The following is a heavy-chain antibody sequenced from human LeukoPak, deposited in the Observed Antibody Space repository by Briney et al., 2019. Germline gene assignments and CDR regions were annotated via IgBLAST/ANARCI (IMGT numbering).Heavy chain of an antibody. CDR3: ARAPIQLWSLDY. J-gene: IGHJ4*02. CDR1: GGSISSGGYS. Sequence: SETLSLTCAVSGGSISSGGYSWSWIRQPPGKGLEWIGYIYHSGSTYYNPPLKSRVTISVDRSKNQFSLKLSSVTAADTAVYYCARAPIQLWSLDYWGQGTLVTVSS. CDR2: IYHSGST. D-gene: IGHD5-18*01. V-gene: IGHV4-30-2*01.